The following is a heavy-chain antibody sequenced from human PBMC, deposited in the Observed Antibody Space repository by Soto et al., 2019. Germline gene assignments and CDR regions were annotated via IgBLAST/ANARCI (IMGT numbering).Heavy chain of an antibody. Sequence: QVQLVQSGAEVKKSGASVKVSCKASGYSFTSYDINWVRQATGQGLEWMGWMNPNSGNTGYAQKFQDRVTMTRDTSVNTAYLELSSLRSDDTAVYYCAGAPYHYDSGGYVVGMDVWGQGTTVTVSS. V-gene: IGHV1-8*01. CDR1: GYSFTSYD. J-gene: IGHJ6*02. CDR3: AGAPYHYDSGGYVVGMDV. CDR2: MNPNSGNT. D-gene: IGHD3-22*01.